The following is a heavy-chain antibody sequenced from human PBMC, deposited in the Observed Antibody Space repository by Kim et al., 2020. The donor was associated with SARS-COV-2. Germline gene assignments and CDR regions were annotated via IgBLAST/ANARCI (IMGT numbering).Heavy chain of an antibody. V-gene: IGHV4-34*01. CDR1: GGSFSGYY. CDR2: INHSGST. CDR3: ARPFLGVPTPYYYYDMDV. Sequence: SETLSLTCAVYGGSFSGYYWSWIRQPPGKGLEWIGEINHSGSTNYNPSLKSRVTISVDTSKNQFSLKLSSVTAADTAVYYCARPFLGVPTPYYYYDMDVWGHGTTLTVSS. J-gene: IGHJ6*02. D-gene: IGHD3-16*01.